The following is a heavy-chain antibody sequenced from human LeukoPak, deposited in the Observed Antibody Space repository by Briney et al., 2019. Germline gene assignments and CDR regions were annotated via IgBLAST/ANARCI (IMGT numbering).Heavy chain of an antibody. CDR1: GFTFSSYV. CDR3: ARVKYSSGWWEYYYYMDV. J-gene: IGHJ6*03. Sequence: GGSLRLSCAASGFTFSSYVMHWVCQAPGKGLEWVAIISYDGSNEYYADSVKGRFTISRDNSKNTLYLQMNSLRAEDTAVYYCARVKYSSGWWEYYYYMDVWGKGTTVTISS. D-gene: IGHD6-19*01. CDR2: ISYDGSNE. V-gene: IGHV3-30*14.